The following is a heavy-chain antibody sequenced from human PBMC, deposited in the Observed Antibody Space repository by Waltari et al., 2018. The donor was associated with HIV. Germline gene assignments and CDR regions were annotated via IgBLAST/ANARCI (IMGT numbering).Heavy chain of an antibody. CDR1: GGSISSYY. CDR3: AGGTVTTSFDY. V-gene: IGHV4-59*01. D-gene: IGHD4-17*01. Sequence: QVQLQESGPGLVKPSETLSLTCTVSGGSISSYYWSWIRQPPGKGLEWIGYIYYSGSTNYNPSLKSRVTISVDTSKNQFSLKLSSVTAADTAVYYCAGGTVTTSFDYWGQGTLVTVSS. CDR2: IYYSGST. J-gene: IGHJ4*02.